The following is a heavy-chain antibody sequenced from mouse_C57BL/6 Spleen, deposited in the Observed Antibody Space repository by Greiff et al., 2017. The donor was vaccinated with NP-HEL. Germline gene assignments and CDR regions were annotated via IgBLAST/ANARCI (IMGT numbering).Heavy chain of an antibody. CDR1: GFTFSDYG. Sequence: EVKLVESGGGLVKPGGSLKLSCAASGFTFSDYGMHWVRQAPEKGLEWVAYISSGSSTIYYADTVKGRFTISRDNAKNTLFLQMTSLRSEDTAMYYCAREAYYYGSSPFAYWGQGTLVTVSA. V-gene: IGHV5-17*01. J-gene: IGHJ3*01. CDR3: AREAYYYGSSPFAY. D-gene: IGHD1-1*01. CDR2: ISSGSSTI.